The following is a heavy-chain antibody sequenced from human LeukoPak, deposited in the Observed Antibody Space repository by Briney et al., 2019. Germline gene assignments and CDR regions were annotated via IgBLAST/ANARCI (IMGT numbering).Heavy chain of an antibody. V-gene: IGHV3-21*04. CDR1: GFTFSSYS. CDR2: ISSSSSYI. D-gene: IGHD4-17*01. Sequence: GGSLRLSCAASGFTFSSYSMNWVRQAPGKGLEWVSSISSSSSYIYYADSVKGRFTISRDNAKNSLYLQMNSLRAEDMALYYCAKDFRLRGDYYYYYYMDVWGKGTTVTVSS. J-gene: IGHJ6*03. CDR3: AKDFRLRGDYYYYYYMDV.